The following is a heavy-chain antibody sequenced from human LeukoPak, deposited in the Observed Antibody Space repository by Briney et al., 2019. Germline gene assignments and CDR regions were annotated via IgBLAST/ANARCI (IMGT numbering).Heavy chain of an antibody. CDR2: ISVRSNVI. CDR1: GFTFNTYS. J-gene: IGHJ3*02. Sequence: GGSLRLSCTASGFTFNTYSMNWVCQAPGTGLEWVASISVRSNVIYYADSVKGRFTIYSDNAKNSLYLQMSSLRPEDTAVYYCARDRLAARDAFDIWGQGTMVTVSS. CDR3: ARDRLAARDAFDI. D-gene: IGHD6-6*01. V-gene: IGHV3-21*01.